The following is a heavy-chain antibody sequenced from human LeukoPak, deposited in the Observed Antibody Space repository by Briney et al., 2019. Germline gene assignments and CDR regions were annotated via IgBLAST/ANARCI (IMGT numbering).Heavy chain of an antibody. Sequence: PSETLSLTCAVYGGSFSGYYWSWIRQPPGKGLEWIGYIYYSGSTNYNPSLKSRVTISVDTSKNQFSLKLSSVTAADTAVYYCAREYAPGRSKSGWYYDILTGYYSAPNDAFDIWGQGTMVTVSS. CDR3: AREYAPGRSKSGWYYDILTGYYSAPNDAFDI. D-gene: IGHD3-9*01. CDR1: GGSFSGYY. CDR2: IYYSGST. J-gene: IGHJ3*02. V-gene: IGHV4-59*01.